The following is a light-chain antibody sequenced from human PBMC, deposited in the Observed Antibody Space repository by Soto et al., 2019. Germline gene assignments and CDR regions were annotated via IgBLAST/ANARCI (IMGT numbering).Light chain of an antibody. V-gene: IGLV2-14*01. Sequence: QSALTQPASVSGSPGQSITISCTGTGSDVGYYTFVSWYQQHPGNAPKLMIYEVSNRPSGVSNRFSGSKSGNTASLTISGLQAEDEADYYRTSYTATSTYVFGTGTKVTVL. CDR2: EVS. CDR3: TSYTATSTYV. J-gene: IGLJ1*01. CDR1: GSDVGYYTF.